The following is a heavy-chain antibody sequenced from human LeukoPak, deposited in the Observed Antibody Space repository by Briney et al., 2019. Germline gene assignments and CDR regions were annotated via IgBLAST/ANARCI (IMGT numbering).Heavy chain of an antibody. CDR1: AFTFSSYG. Sequence: PGGSLRLSCAASAFTFSSYGRHWVRQAPGKGLMGVTVISYDGSNKYYADSVKGRFTISRDNSKNTLYLQMNSLRAEDTAVYYCAKDPFEPPGIASAGPDYWGQGTLVTVSS. CDR2: ISYDGSNK. CDR3: AKDPFEPPGIASAGPDY. D-gene: IGHD6-13*01. V-gene: IGHV3-30*18. J-gene: IGHJ4*02.